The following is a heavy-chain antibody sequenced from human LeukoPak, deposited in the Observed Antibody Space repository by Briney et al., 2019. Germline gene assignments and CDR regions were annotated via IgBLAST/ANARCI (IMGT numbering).Heavy chain of an antibody. CDR1: GLTFNTYW. Sequence: GGSLRLSCEASGLTFNTYWMSWVRQTPGKGLQWVANISPDGSQKYYVDSAKGRFAISRDNAKNSLYLEMDSLRAEDTAVFYCATYDILTDYWGQGTLVTVSS. CDR2: ISPDGSQK. J-gene: IGHJ4*02. CDR3: ATYDILTDY. V-gene: IGHV3-7*02. D-gene: IGHD3-9*01.